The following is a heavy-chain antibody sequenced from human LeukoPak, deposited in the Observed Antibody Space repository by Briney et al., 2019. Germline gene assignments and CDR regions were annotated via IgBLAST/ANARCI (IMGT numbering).Heavy chain of an antibody. D-gene: IGHD5-18*01. CDR3: ARVDTAMVTFDY. J-gene: IGHJ4*02. Sequence: SETLSLTRAVSGGSISSSSYYWGWIRQPPGKGLEWIWGIYYSGSTYYTPCLTSRVTISVDTSKNQFSLKLSSVTAADTAVYYWARVDTAMVTFDYWGQGTLVTVSS. CDR1: GGSISSSSYY. V-gene: IGHV4-39*01. CDR2: IYYSGST.